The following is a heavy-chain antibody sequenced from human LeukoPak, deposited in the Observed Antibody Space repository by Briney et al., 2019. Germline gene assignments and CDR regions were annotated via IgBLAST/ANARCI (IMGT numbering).Heavy chain of an antibody. J-gene: IGHJ6*02. CDR3: VRPKHSTTSWLHYGMDV. D-gene: IGHD2-2*01. V-gene: IGHV3-48*01. CDR2: ISSSSSPI. CDR1: GFTFSTYS. Sequence: GGSLRLSCAASGFTFSTYSMTWVRQAPGKGLEWVSYISSSSSPIYYADSVKGRFTISRDNSKNTLYLQMNNLRAEDTAVFYCVRPKHSTTSWLHYGMDVWGQGTTVTVSS.